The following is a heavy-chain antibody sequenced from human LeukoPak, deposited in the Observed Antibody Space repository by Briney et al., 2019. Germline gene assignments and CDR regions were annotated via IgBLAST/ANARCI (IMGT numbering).Heavy chain of an antibody. J-gene: IGHJ6*03. Sequence: GSLRLSCAASGFTVSSNYMSWVRQAPGKGLEWVSVIYSGGSTYYADSVKGRFTISRDNSKNTLYLQMNSLRAEDTAVYYCAKDLILAGFYYYYMDVWGKGTTVTISS. CDR3: AKDLILAGFYYYYMDV. D-gene: IGHD3-9*01. CDR2: IYSGGST. CDR1: GFTVSSNY. V-gene: IGHV3-53*01.